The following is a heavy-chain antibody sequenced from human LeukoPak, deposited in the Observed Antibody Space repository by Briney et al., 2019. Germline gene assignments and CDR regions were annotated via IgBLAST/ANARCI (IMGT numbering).Heavy chain of an antibody. CDR2: IYYSGST. D-gene: IGHD3-9*01. Sequence: PSETLSLTCTVSGGSIRSYYWSWIRQPPGKGLEWIGYIYYSGSTYYNPSLKSRVTISVDTSKNQFSLKLSSVTAADTAVYYCARVDGGDILTGYDYWGQGTLVTVSS. J-gene: IGHJ4*02. V-gene: IGHV4-59*12. CDR1: GGSIRSYY. CDR3: ARVDGGDILTGYDY.